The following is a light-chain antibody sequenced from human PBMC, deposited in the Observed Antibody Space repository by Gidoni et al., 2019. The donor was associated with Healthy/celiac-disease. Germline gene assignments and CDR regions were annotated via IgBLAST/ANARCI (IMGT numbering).Light chain of an antibody. V-gene: IGKV4-1*01. CDR1: QSVLYSSNNKNY. Sequence: DIVMTQSPESLAVSLGERATINGKSSQSVLYSSNNKNYLAWYQQKPGQPPKLLLYWASTRESGVPDRFSGSGSGTDFTLTISSLQAEDVAVYYCQHYYSTPPTFGGGTKVEIK. J-gene: IGKJ4*01. CDR3: QHYYSTPPT. CDR2: WAS.